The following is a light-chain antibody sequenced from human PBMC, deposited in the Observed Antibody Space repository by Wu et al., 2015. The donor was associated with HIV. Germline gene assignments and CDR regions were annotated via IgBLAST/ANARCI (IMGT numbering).Light chain of an antibody. CDR3: QQYGSSQWT. Sequence: EIVLTQFPATLSLSPGERATLSCRASQSITSRNLAWYQQTPGQPPRLLIYGVSSRATGIPDRFSGSGSGTDFTLTISRLEPEDFVVYYCQQYGSSQWTFGQGPRWKS. J-gene: IGKJ1*01. CDR1: QSITSRN. V-gene: IGKV3-20*01. CDR2: GVS.